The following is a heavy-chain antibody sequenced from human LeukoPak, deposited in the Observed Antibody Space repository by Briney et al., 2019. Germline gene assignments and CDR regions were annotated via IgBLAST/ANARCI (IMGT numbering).Heavy chain of an antibody. J-gene: IGHJ4*02. Sequence: GGSLRLSCAACGFTFSNAWMSWVRQAPGKGLEWVGRIKSKTDGGTTDYAAPVKGRFTTSRDDSKNTLYLQMNSLKTEDTAAYYCTTRRVAVATYFDYWGQGTLVTVSS. D-gene: IGHD6-19*01. V-gene: IGHV3-15*01. CDR1: GFTFSNAW. CDR3: TTRRVAVATYFDY. CDR2: IKSKTDGGTT.